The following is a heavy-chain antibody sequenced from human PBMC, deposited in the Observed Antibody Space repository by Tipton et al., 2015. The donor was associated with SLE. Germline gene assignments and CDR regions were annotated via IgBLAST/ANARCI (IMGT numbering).Heavy chain of an antibody. J-gene: IGHJ5*01. Sequence: GSLRLSCAASGFTFTTYSMNWVRQAQERGLEWVSSISDSVRYRYYADSVKGRFTISRDNAKNSLFLQMINLRAEDTAVYYCARGPIEVCGGDCYFGSGGQGTLVTVSS. CDR3: ARGPIEVCGGDCYFGS. V-gene: IGHV3-21*03. CDR1: GFTFTTYS. D-gene: IGHD2-21*01. CDR2: ISDSVRYR.